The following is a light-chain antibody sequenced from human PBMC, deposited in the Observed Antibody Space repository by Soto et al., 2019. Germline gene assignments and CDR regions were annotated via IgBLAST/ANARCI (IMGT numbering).Light chain of an antibody. CDR3: QQRSNWPPLT. Sequence: EIVLTQSPATLSLSPGERATLSCRASQSVSSYLAWYQQKPGQAPRLLIYDASNRATGIPARFSGSGSGTDFTLIISSLGPEDFAVYYCQQRSNWPPLTFGGGTKVEIK. CDR2: DAS. CDR1: QSVSSY. V-gene: IGKV3-11*01. J-gene: IGKJ4*01.